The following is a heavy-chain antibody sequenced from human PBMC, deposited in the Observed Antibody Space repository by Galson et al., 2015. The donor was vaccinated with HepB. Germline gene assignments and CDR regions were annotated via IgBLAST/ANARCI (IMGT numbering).Heavy chain of an antibody. CDR1: GASMNSYY. CDR3: AASQGRLPTRHFSH. Sequence: ETLSLTCTVSGASMNSYYWNWIRQTPGKGLEWIGYIFYSGATIYNPSIKSRLSISVDTSRMQFSLNLSSVTAADTAVYYCAASQGRLPTRHFSHWGQGTLVNVSS. CDR2: IFYSGAT. J-gene: IGHJ1*01. V-gene: IGHV4-59*01. D-gene: IGHD6-25*01.